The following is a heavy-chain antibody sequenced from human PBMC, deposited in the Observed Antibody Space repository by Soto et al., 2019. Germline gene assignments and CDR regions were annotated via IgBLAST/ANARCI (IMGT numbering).Heavy chain of an antibody. D-gene: IGHD2-15*01. J-gene: IGHJ5*02. V-gene: IGHV1-2*04. CDR3: ARDLEYCSGGSCHNWFDP. CDR2: INPNSGGT. Sequence: ASVKVSCKASGYTFTGYYMHWVRQAPGQGLEWMGWINPNSGGTNYAQKFQGWVTMTRDTSISTAYMELSRLRSDDTAVYYCARDLEYCSGGSCHNWFDPWGQGTLVTVSS. CDR1: GYTFTGYY.